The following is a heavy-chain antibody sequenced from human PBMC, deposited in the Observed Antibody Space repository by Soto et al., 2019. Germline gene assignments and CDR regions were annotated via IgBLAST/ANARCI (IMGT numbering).Heavy chain of an antibody. CDR2: IYPGDSDT. V-gene: IGHV5-51*03. CDR1: GSSFTSYW. CDR3: ASQDDFWSCYYGYYYYYGMYV. D-gene: IGHD3-3*01. Sequence: PGESLKISCKGSGSSFTSYWIGWVRQMPGKGLEWMGIIYPGDSDTRDSPSFQGQVTISADKSIRTAYLQWSSLKASETAMNYCASQDDFWSCYYGYYYYYGMYVWGQGTTVTVSS. J-gene: IGHJ6*02.